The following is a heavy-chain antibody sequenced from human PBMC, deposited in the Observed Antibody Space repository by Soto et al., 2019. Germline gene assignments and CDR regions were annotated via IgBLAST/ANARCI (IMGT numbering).Heavy chain of an antibody. Sequence: EVQLVESGGGLVQPGGSLRLSCVASGFDFNSYSMNWVRQAPGKGLEWISYINSGSTSVFYADSVKGRFTICRDNDKNSVYLQMNSLRDEDTAVYYCTSRASPDAYWGEGTLVTVSS. CDR2: INSGSTSV. CDR3: TSRASPDAY. D-gene: IGHD2-2*01. J-gene: IGHJ4*02. V-gene: IGHV3-48*02. CDR1: GFDFNSYS.